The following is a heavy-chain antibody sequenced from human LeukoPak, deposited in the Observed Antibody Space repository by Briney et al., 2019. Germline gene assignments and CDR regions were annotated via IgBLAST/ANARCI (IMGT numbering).Heavy chain of an antibody. D-gene: IGHD3-22*01. J-gene: IGHJ3*02. CDR1: GYTFTGYY. CDR3: ARDTRYYYDSSAYYRSDAFDI. V-gene: IGHV1-2*02. Sequence: ASVKVSCKASGYTFTGYYIHWVRQAPGQGLEWMGWINPNSGGTNYAQKFQGRVTMTRDTSISTAYMELSRLRSDDAAVYYCARDTRYYYDSSAYYRSDAFDIWGRGTMVTVSS. CDR2: INPNSGGT.